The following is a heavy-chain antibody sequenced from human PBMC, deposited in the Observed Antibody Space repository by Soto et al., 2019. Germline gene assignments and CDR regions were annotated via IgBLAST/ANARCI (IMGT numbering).Heavy chain of an antibody. J-gene: IGHJ4*02. V-gene: IGHV4-31*03. CDR1: GGSISSGGYY. CDR3: ARSSGRLLWFGELSARLYYFDY. D-gene: IGHD3-10*01. CDR2: IYYSGST. Sequence: SETLSLTCTVSGGSISSGGYYWSWIRQHPGKGLEWIGYIYYSGSTYYNPSLKSRVTISVDTSKNQFSLKLSSVTAAATAVYYCARSSGRLLWFGELSARLYYFDYWGQGTLVTVSS.